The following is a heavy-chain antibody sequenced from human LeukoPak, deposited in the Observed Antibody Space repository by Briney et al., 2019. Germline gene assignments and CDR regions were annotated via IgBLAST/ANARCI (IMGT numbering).Heavy chain of an antibody. D-gene: IGHD3-3*01. CDR2: INHSGST. CDR3: ARGGLYDFWSGGYGMDV. V-gene: IGHV4-34*01. Sequence: SETLSLTCAGYGGSFSGYYWSWIRQPPGKGLEWSGEINHSGSTNYNPSLKSGVTISVDTSKNQFSLKLSSVTAADTAVYYCARGGLYDFWSGGYGMDVWGQGTTVTVSS. J-gene: IGHJ6*02. CDR1: GGSFSGYY.